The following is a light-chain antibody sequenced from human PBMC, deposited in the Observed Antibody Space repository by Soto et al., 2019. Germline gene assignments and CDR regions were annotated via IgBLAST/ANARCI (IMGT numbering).Light chain of an antibody. CDR1: SSDVGGYDF. Sequence: SVLTQPRSVSGSPGQSVTLSCTGTSSDVGGYDFVSWYQQHPGKAPKLLIYDVTKRPSGVPDRFSGSKSGNSASLTISGLQAEDEADYYCSSYAGSYILGVFGGGTKLTVL. J-gene: IGLJ3*02. CDR3: SSYAGSYILGV. CDR2: DVT. V-gene: IGLV2-11*01.